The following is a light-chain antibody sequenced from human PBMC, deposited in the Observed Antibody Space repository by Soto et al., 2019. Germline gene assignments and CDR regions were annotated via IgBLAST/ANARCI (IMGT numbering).Light chain of an antibody. Sequence: EIVLTQSPGTLSLSPGERATLSCRASQSVSNNYLAWYQQKPGQAPRLLIYGASTRATGFPSRFSGAGSGTEFTLTISRLEPEDFAVYYCQQYGSSGTFGQGTKVDIK. V-gene: IGKV3-20*01. CDR2: GAS. J-gene: IGKJ1*01. CDR1: QSVSNNY. CDR3: QQYGSSGT.